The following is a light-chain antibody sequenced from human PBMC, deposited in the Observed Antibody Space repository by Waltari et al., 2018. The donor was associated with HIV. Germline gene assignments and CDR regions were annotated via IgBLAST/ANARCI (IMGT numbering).Light chain of an antibody. CDR1: SSDVGTYNF. CDR2: EDN. J-gene: IGLJ3*02. CDR3: CSYATSSISWV. V-gene: IGLV2-23*01. Sequence: QSALTQPASVSGSPGQSISISCTGTSSDVGTYNFVSWYQHLPGNAPKLMIYEDNKRPSGVSNRFSGSKSGNTASLTISGLQAEDDAAYYCCSYATSSISWVCGGGTKLTVL.